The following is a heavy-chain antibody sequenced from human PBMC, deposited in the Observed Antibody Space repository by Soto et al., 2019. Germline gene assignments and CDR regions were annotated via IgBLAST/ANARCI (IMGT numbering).Heavy chain of an antibody. V-gene: IGHV3-11*06. J-gene: IGHJ5*02. CDR1: GFTFGDSY. D-gene: IGHD2-15*01. CDR3: VRGGGGGLFDP. CDR2: ISPGSRYP. Sequence: GGSLRLSCAGSGFTFGDSYMSWIRQAQGKGLEWLSYISPGSRYPAYADSVKGRFTISRDNAKRSLYLQMMSLTAEDTAIYYCVRGGGGGLFDPWGQGTMVTVSS.